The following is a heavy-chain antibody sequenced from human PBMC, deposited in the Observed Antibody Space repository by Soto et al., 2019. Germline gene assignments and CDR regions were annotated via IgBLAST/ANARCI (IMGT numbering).Heavy chain of an antibody. V-gene: IGHV4-59*01. D-gene: IGHD3-3*01. CDR2: IYYSGST. CDR1: GGSISSYY. Sequence: PSETLSLTCTVSGGSISSYYWSWIRQPPGKGLEWIGYIYYSGSTNYNPSLKSRVTISVDTSKNQFSLKLSSVTAADTAVYYCARGGPHRPYYDFWSGYYPGVPPPGYFDYWGQGTLVTVS. J-gene: IGHJ4*02. CDR3: ARGGPHRPYYDFWSGYYPGVPPPGYFDY.